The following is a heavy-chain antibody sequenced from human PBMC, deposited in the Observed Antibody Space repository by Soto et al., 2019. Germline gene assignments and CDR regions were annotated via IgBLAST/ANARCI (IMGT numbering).Heavy chain of an antibody. CDR1: GFTFSSYA. CDR3: AREHGSGSYSYYYYYYGMDV. V-gene: IGHV3-30-3*01. CDR2: ISYDGSNK. D-gene: IGHD3-10*01. J-gene: IGHJ6*02. Sequence: SLRLSCAASGFTFSSYAMHWVRQAPGKGLEWVAVISYDGSNKYYADSVKGRFTISRDNSKNTLYLQMNSLRAEDTAVYYCAREHGSGSYSYYYYYYGMDVWGQGTTVTVSS.